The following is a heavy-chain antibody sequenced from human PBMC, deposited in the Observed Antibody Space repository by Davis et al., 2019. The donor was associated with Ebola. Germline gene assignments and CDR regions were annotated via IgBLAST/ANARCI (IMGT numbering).Heavy chain of an antibody. CDR2: INPSGGST. D-gene: IGHD2-21*02. CDR3: ASEYCGGDCYHYYYYGMDV. J-gene: IGHJ6*02. CDR1: GGPFSSYA. Sequence: ASVKVSCKASGGPFSSYAISWVRQAPGQGLEWMGIINPSGGSTSYAQKFQGRVTMTRDTSTSTVYMELSSLRSEDTAVYYCASEYCGGDCYHYYYYGMDVWGQGTTVTVSS. V-gene: IGHV1-46*01.